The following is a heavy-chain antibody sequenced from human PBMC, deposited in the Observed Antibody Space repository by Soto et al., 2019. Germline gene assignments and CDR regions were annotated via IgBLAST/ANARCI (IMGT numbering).Heavy chain of an antibody. D-gene: IGHD3-3*01. CDR2: IIPIFGTA. CDR3: ARGTLRTVGVVIMSYYGRDV. CDR1: GGTFSSYA. Sequence: QVQLVQSGAEVKKPGSSVKVSCKASGGTFSSYAISWVRQAPGQGLEWMGGIIPIFGTANYAQKFQGRVTITADESTSTAYMERSSLRAEDTAVYYCARGTLRTVGVVIMSYYGRDVWGQGTTVTVSS. V-gene: IGHV1-69*01. J-gene: IGHJ6*02.